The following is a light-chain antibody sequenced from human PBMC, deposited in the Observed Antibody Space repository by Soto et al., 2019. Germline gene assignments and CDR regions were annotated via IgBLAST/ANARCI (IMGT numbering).Light chain of an antibody. CDR1: QSVSSSY. Sequence: EIVLTQSPGTLSLSPGERATLSCRASQSVSSSYLACYQQKPGQAPRLFIYAASSRATGIPDRCSGSGSETHFPLTISRLEPEDFAVYYCQRYGSSPLTFGGGTKVEIK. CDR2: AAS. J-gene: IGKJ4*01. CDR3: QRYGSSPLT. V-gene: IGKV3-20*01.